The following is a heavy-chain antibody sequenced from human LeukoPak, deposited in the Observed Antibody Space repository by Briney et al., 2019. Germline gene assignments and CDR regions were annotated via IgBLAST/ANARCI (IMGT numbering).Heavy chain of an antibody. Sequence: TGGSLRLSCAASGFTFSNAWMNWVRQAPGKGLEWVGRTKTKTEGGTTDYAAPVKGRFTISRDDSKNTLYLQMNSLKSEDTAVYYCSTNSGFDYWGQGTLVTVSS. CDR2: TKTKTEGGTT. V-gene: IGHV3-15*01. CDR1: GFTFSNAW. J-gene: IGHJ4*02. CDR3: STNSGFDY. D-gene: IGHD1-1*01.